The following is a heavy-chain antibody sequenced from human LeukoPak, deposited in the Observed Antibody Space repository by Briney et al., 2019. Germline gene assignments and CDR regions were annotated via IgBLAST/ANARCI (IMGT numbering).Heavy chain of an antibody. Sequence: SETLSLTCTVSGGSISSSSYYWGWIRQPPGKGLEWIGSIYYSGSTYYNPSLKSRVTISVDTSKNQFSLKLSSVTAADTAVYYCARDVPGYSYGPYGVDFDYWGQGTLVTVSS. D-gene: IGHD5-18*01. CDR3: ARDVPGYSYGPYGVDFDY. CDR2: IYYSGST. CDR1: GGSISSSSYY. J-gene: IGHJ4*02. V-gene: IGHV4-39*07.